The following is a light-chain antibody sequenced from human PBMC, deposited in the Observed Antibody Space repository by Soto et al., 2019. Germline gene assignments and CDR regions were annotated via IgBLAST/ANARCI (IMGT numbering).Light chain of an antibody. J-gene: IGLJ1*01. V-gene: IGLV2-14*01. CDR2: EVS. CDR1: SSDVGGYNY. CDR3: SSYTSSSTV. Sequence: QSVLTQPASVSGSPGQSITISCTGTSSDVGGYNYVSWYQQHPGKAPKLMIYEVSNRPSGVSNRFSGSKSGNTASLTISGLQAEDEADYYRSSYTSSSTVFGTGTKVTVL.